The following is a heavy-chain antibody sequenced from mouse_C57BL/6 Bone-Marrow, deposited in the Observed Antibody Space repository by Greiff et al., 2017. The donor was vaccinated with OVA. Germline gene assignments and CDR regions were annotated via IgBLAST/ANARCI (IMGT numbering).Heavy chain of an antibody. CDR3: LFDWYFDV. CDR2: INPSSGYT. CDR1: GYTFNSYT. D-gene: IGHD6-1*01. Sequence: QVQLQQSGAELARPGASVKMSCKASGYTFNSYTMHWVKQRPGQGLEWIGYINPSSGYTKYNQKFKDKATLTADKSSSTAYMQLSSLTSEDSAVYYCLFDWYFDVWGTGTTVTVSS. J-gene: IGHJ1*03. V-gene: IGHV1-4*01.